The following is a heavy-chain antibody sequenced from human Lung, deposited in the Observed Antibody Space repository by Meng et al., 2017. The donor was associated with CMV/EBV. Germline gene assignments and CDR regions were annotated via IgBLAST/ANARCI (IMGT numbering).Heavy chain of an antibody. V-gene: IGHV4-39*07. CDR1: GGSISSGTYF. Sequence: SXTLSLXCTVSGGSISSGTYFWGWIRETPGKRLEWIGSIYYSGTTYHNPSLKSRVTMSVDTSKNQFSLVLRSVTAADTAVYYCARDAEGGMSWTKIEYWGRGXLVTVSS. D-gene: IGHD6-13*01. CDR2: IYYSGTT. CDR3: ARDAEGGMSWTKIEY. J-gene: IGHJ4*02.